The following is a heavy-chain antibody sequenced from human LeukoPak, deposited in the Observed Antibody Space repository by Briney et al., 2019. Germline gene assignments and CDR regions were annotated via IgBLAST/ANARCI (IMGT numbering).Heavy chain of an antibody. J-gene: IGHJ5*02. CDR3: ARGLRDSSGYSTGP. V-gene: IGHV1-69*04. CDR2: IIPILGIA. Sequence: EASMKVSCKASGGTFSSYAISWVRQAPGQGLEWMGRIIPILGIANYAQKFQGRVTITADKSTSTAYMELSSLRSEDTAVYYCARGLRDSSGYSTGPWGQGTLVTVSS. D-gene: IGHD3-22*01. CDR1: GGTFSSYA.